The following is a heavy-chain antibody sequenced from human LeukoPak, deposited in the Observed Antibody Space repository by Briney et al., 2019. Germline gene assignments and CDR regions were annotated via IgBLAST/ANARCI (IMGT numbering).Heavy chain of an antibody. J-gene: IGHJ3*02. D-gene: IGHD6-6*01. CDR2: VSESGAGT. CDR1: GFTFNIYA. Sequence: GGSLRLSCAASGFTFNIYAMTWVRPAPGKELEWVSTVSESGAGTYYAGSVKGRFTISRDNSKITLYLQMNGLRAEDTAVYYCVSRRYSTSALDAFNIWGHGTMVTVSS. V-gene: IGHV3-23*01. CDR3: VSRRYSTSALDAFNI.